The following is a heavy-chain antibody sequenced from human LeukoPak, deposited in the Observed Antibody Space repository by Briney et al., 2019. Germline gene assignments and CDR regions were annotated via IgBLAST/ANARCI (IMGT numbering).Heavy chain of an antibody. CDR2: ISGSGGST. CDR3: AKKGGYSYGDPFDS. J-gene: IGHJ4*02. D-gene: IGHD5-18*01. Sequence: GGTLRLSCAASGFSFSNYGMSWVRQAPGKGLEWVSAISGSGGSTYYLDSVKGRFTISRDNSKNTLYLQMNSLRDEDTAVYYCAKKGGYSYGDPFDSWGQGTLDTVSS. V-gene: IGHV3-23*01. CDR1: GFSFSNYG.